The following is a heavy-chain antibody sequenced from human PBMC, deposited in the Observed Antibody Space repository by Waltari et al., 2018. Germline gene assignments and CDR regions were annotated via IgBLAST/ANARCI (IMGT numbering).Heavy chain of an antibody. CDR3: ARDHCGGDCYSNYFDY. CDR1: GGTFSSYA. Sequence: QVQLVQSGAEVKKPGSSVKVSCKASGGTFSSYAISWVRQAPGQGLEWMGGISPSFGTANYAQKFQGRVTITADEATSTAYMELSSLRSEDTAVYYCARDHCGGDCYSNYFDYWGQGTLVTVSS. J-gene: IGHJ4*02. D-gene: IGHD2-21*02. V-gene: IGHV1-69*01. CDR2: ISPSFGTA.